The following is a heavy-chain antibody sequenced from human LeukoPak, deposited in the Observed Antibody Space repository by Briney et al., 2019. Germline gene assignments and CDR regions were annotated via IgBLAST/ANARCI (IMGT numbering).Heavy chain of an antibody. CDR1: GASMYTYY. J-gene: IGHJ4*02. CDR3: ARADKALDY. D-gene: IGHD3-22*01. Sequence: SETLSLTCTVSGASMYTYYWSWIRQPAGRGLEWIGRIYASGDANYNPSLKSRVTMSVDTSKNQFSLKLSSVTVADTAVYYCARADKALDYWGQGTLVTVSS. CDR2: IYASGDA. V-gene: IGHV4-4*07.